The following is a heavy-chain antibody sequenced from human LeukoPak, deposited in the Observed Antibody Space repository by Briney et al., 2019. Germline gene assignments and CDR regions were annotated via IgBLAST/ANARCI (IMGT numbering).Heavy chain of an antibody. CDR1: GYTFTSYG. CDR2: ISAYNGNT. D-gene: IGHD2-15*01. Sequence: VASVKVSCKASGYTFTSYGISWVRQAPGQGLEWMGWISAYNGNTNYAQKLQGRVTMTTDTSTSTAYMELRSLRSDDTAVYYCARGEWYCSGGSCYSDYWGQGTLVTVSS. J-gene: IGHJ4*02. V-gene: IGHV1-18*01. CDR3: ARGEWYCSGGSCYSDY.